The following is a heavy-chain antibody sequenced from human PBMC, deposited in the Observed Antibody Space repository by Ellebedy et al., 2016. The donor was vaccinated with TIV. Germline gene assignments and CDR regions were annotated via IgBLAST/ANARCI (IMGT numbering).Heavy chain of an antibody. V-gene: IGHV1-2*02. CDR3: ARDPVVTTNNYYYYYGMDL. Sequence: ASVKVSXKASGYTFSDYYIMWVRQAPGQGPEWMAWINPHTGGAKSAEKFQGRVTVTRDTSINTAYIEVTSLKSDDTAVYFCARDPVVTTNNYYYYYGMDLWGQGTPVTVSS. J-gene: IGHJ6*02. D-gene: IGHD4-23*01. CDR2: INPHTGGA. CDR1: GYTFSDYY.